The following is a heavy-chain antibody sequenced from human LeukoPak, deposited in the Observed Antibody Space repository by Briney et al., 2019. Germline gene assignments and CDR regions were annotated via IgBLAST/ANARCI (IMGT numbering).Heavy chain of an antibody. D-gene: IGHD3-3*01. V-gene: IGHV4-61*01. Sequence: SETLSLTCTVSGGSVGSGSYYWSWIRQPPGKGLEWIGEINHSGSTNYNPSLKSRVTISVDTSKNQFSLKLSSVTAADTAVYYCARGNIVVPAAMVVVGYDFWSGYSHFDYWGQGTLVTVSS. CDR2: INHSGST. CDR3: ARGNIVVPAAMVVVGYDFWSGYSHFDY. CDR1: GGSVGSGSYY. J-gene: IGHJ4*02.